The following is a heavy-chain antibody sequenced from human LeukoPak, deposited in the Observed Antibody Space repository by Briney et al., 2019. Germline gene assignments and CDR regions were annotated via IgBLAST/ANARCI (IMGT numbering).Heavy chain of an antibody. J-gene: IGHJ3*02. CDR1: GFTFWSYA. V-gene: IGHV3-23*01. D-gene: IGHD1-14*01. CDR2: ISGSGGST. Sequence: PGGSLRLSCAASGFTFWSYAMRWVRRAPGKGLEWVSAISGSGGSTYYADSVKGRFTISRDNSKNTLYLQMNSLRAEDTAVYYCANGGIRPDAFDIWGQGTMVTVSS. CDR3: ANGGIRPDAFDI.